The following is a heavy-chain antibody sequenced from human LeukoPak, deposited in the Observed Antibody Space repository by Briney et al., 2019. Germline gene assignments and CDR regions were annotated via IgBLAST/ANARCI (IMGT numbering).Heavy chain of an antibody. CDR2: ISSSGSTI. Sequence: GGSLRLSCAASGFTFSDYYMSWIRQAPGKGLEWVSYISSSGSTIYYADSVKGRFTISRDNAKNSLYLQMNSLRAEDTAVYYCARVSSDIVVVPAAPKYYNGMDVWGQGTTVTVSS. D-gene: IGHD2-2*01. CDR3: ARVSSDIVVVPAAPKYYNGMDV. J-gene: IGHJ6*02. CDR1: GFTFSDYY. V-gene: IGHV3-11*01.